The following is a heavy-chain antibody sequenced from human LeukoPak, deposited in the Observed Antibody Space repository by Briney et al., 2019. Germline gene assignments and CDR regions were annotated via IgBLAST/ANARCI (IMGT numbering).Heavy chain of an antibody. Sequence: SVKVSCKASGGTFSSYAISWVRQAPGQGLEWMGGIIPIFDTADYAQKFQGRVTITADESTSTAYMELSSLRAEDTAIARDLLGSRSSYSSGAWDYWGQGTLVTVSS. CDR3: LLGSRSSYSSGAWDY. CDR2: IIPIFDTA. V-gene: IGHV1-69*13. CDR1: GGTFSSYA. J-gene: IGHJ4*02. D-gene: IGHD3-22*01.